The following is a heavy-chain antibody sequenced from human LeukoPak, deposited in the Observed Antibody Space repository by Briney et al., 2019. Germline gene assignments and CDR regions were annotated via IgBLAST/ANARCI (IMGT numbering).Heavy chain of an antibody. J-gene: IGHJ6*02. Sequence: PGGSLRLSCAASGFTFSSYGMHWVRQAPGKGLEWVAMVSYDGRSKYYVDSVKGRFTISRDNSKNTLDLQMSSLRPEDTGVYYCTESSGRPPYYGLDVWGQGTTVTVSS. CDR2: VSYDGRSK. V-gene: IGHV3-30*03. D-gene: IGHD3-22*01. CDR3: TESSGRPPYYGLDV. CDR1: GFTFSSYG.